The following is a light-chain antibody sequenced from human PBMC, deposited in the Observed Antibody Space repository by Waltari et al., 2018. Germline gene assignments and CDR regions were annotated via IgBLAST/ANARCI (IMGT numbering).Light chain of an antibody. CDR2: WGS. CDR1: QSLLNTANHKNY. Sequence: DIVMTQSPDSLAVSLGERATINCKYTQSLLNTANHKNYFGWYQQKPGRPPQLRIYWGSTRESGVPDRFSGSGSGTDFNLTITSLQAEDVAVYYWHQYHDIPYTFGQGTKVEIK. CDR3: HQYHDIPYT. V-gene: IGKV4-1*01. J-gene: IGKJ2*01.